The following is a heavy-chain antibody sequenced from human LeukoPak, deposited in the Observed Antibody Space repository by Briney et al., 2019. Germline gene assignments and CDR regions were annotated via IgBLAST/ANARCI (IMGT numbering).Heavy chain of an antibody. CDR1: GFSISTYW. CDR2: INPDGSTT. J-gene: IGHJ6*03. CDR3: AKDFEDYYGSGSYYNGDYMDV. V-gene: IGHV3-74*01. D-gene: IGHD3-10*01. Sequence: GGSLRLSCAASGFSISTYWIHWVRQAPGKGLVWVSRINPDGSTTYYADSVKGRITISRDNAKNTLYLQMNSLRAEDTAVYYCAKDFEDYYGSGSYYNGDYMDVWGKGTTVTISS.